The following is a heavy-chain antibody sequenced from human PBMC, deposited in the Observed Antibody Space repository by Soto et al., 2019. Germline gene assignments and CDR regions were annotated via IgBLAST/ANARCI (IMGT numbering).Heavy chain of an antibody. V-gene: IGHV4-39*01. CDR2: IYYSGST. Sequence: QLQLQESGPGLVKPSETLSLTCTVSGGSISSSSYFWGWIRQPPGKGLEWIGSIYYSGSTYYNPSLKSRVTVSVDTSKNQFSLKLSSVPAADTAVYYCARHRSDFWFDPWGQGTLVTVSS. D-gene: IGHD2-15*01. CDR3: ARHRSDFWFDP. CDR1: GGSISSSSYF. J-gene: IGHJ5*02.